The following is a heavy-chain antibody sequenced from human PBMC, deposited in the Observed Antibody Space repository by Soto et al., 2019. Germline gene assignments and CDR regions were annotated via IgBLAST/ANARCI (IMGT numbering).Heavy chain of an antibody. Sequence: SETLSLTCTVSGGSISNYYWSWIRQPPGRGLEWIGHIFYSGSTNYNPALKSRVTISVDTSKNQFSLKLSSVTAADTAVYYCARQATYYYDSSGYYYFDYWGQGTLVTVSS. J-gene: IGHJ4*02. V-gene: IGHV4-59*08. CDR3: ARQATYYYDSSGYYYFDY. CDR2: IFYSGST. CDR1: GGSISNYY. D-gene: IGHD3-22*01.